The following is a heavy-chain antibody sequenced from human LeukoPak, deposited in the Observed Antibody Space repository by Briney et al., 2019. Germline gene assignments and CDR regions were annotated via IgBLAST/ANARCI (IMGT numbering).Heavy chain of an antibody. CDR1: GFTFSNYG. D-gene: IGHD1-26*01. CDR3: AKDYSGSYQYFQH. V-gene: IGHV3-33*06. J-gene: IGHJ1*01. CDR2: IWYEGSNK. Sequence: GGSLRLSCAASGFTFSNYGMHWVRQAPGKGLEWVALIWYEGSNKFYADSVKGRFTISRDNSRGTLYLQMSSLRAEDTAMYYCAKDYSGSYQYFQHWGQGTLVTVSA.